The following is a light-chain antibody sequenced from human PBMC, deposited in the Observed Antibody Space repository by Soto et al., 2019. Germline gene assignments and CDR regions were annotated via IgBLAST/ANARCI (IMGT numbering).Light chain of an antibody. V-gene: IGLV2-11*01. CDR1: SSDVGVYNY. CDR3: CSHAGSYRV. Sequence: QSALTQPRSVSGSTGQSVTISCTGTSSDVGVYNYVSWYQQHPGKAPKLMIYDVSKRPSGVPDRFSGSKSGNTASLTISGLQAEDEADYYCCSHAGSYRVFGGGTKLTVL. CDR2: DVS. J-gene: IGLJ3*02.